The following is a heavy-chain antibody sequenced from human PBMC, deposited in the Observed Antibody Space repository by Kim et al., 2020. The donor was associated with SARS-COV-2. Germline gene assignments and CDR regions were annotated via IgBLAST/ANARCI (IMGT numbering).Heavy chain of an antibody. CDR3: ARASDYGDYGSIDY. V-gene: IGHV7-4-1*02. Sequence: AQGFTGRFVFSLDTSVSTAYLQISSLKAEDTAVYYCARASDYGDYGSIDYWGQGTLVTVSS. D-gene: IGHD4-17*01. J-gene: IGHJ4*02.